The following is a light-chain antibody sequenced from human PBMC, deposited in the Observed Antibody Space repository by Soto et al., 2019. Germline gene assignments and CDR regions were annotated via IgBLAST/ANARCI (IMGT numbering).Light chain of an antibody. CDR1: QSISIY. V-gene: IGKV1-39*01. CDR3: QKYYSFPLT. J-gene: IGKJ1*01. CDR2: AAS. Sequence: DIQMTQSPSSLSASVLYMVTITCRASQSISIYLNWYQQKPGKAPKLLIYAASSLQSGVPSRFSGSGSGTDFTLTISCLQSEDFATYYCQKYYSFPLTFGQGTKVDIK.